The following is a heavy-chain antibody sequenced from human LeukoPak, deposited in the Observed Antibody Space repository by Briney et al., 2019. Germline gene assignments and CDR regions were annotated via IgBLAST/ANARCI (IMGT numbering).Heavy chain of an antibody. CDR3: ARDPRITIFGVVNLYMDV. J-gene: IGHJ6*03. CDR1: GYTFSSYG. CDR2: ISAYNGNT. V-gene: IGHV1-18*01. Sequence: GASVKVSCKASGYTFSSYGISWVRQAPGQGLEWMGWISAYNGNTKYAQKLQGRVTTTTDTSTSTAYMELRSLRSDDTAVYYCARDPRITIFGVVNLYMDVWGKGTTVTVSS. D-gene: IGHD3-3*01.